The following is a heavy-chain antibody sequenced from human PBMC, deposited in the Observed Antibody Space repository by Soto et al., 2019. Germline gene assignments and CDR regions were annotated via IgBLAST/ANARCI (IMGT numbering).Heavy chain of an antibody. J-gene: IGHJ4*01. CDR1: GFTFSGYT. V-gene: IGHV3-23*01. CDR2: ISGSGGSP. CDR3: AKARCSGNSCYVSAY. Sequence: GGSLRLPCAASGFTFSGYTMAWVRQAPGKGLEWVSSISGSGGSPSYADSVHGRFTISRDNPRNTLSLQMNSLRAEDTATYYCAKARCSGNSCYVSAYWGHGSLVTVSS. D-gene: IGHD3-22*01.